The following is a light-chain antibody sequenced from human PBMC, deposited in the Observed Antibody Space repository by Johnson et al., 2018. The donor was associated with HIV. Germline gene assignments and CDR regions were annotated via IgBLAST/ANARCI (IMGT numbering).Light chain of an antibody. CDR3: GTWESRLSGAV. Sequence: QSVLTQPPSVSAAPGQKVTISCSGSSSNIGNNYVSWYQQLPGTAPKLLIYENNKRPSGIPDRFSGSKSGTSATLGIAGLQTGDEADYYCGTWESRLSGAVFGTGTKVTVL. J-gene: IGLJ1*01. CDR1: SSNIGNNY. V-gene: IGLV1-51*02. CDR2: ENN.